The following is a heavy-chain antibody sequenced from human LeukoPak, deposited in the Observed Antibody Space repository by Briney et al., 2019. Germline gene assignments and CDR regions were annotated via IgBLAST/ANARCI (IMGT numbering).Heavy chain of an antibody. D-gene: IGHD2-21*01. CDR1: GYTFTSYD. V-gene: IGHV1-8*01. CDR2: MNPNSGNT. J-gene: IGHJ4*02. CDR3: ARSTIHPGYSFDY. Sequence: ASVKVSCKASGYTFTSYDINWVRQATGQGLEWMGWMNPNSGNTGYAQKFQGRVTMTRNTSISTAYMELSSLRSEDTAVYYCARSTIHPGYSFDYWGQRTMVTVSS.